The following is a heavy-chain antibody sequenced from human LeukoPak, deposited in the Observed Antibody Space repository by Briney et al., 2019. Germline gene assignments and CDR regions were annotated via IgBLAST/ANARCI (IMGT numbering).Heavy chain of an antibody. CDR3: AVTNYYDSSVSTDY. V-gene: IGHV4-39*01. Sequence: SETLSLTCTVSGGSIGSSSYYWGWIRQPPGKGLEWIGSIYYSGSTYYNPSLKSRVTISVDTSKNQFSLKLSSVTAADTAVYYCAVTNYYDSSVSTDYWGQGTLVTVSS. J-gene: IGHJ4*02. D-gene: IGHD3-22*01. CDR2: IYYSGST. CDR1: GGSIGSSSYY.